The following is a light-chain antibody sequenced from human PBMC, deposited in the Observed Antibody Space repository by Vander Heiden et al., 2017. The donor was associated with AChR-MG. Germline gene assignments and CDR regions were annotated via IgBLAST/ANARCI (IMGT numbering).Light chain of an antibody. CDR1: NIGSKS. Sequence: SYVLTQPPSVSVASGQTARITCGGNNIGSKSVHWYQQKPGQAPVLVVYDDSDRPSGIPERFSGSNSGNTATLTISRVEAGDEADYYCQVWDNSSDHAVFGGGTQLTVV. J-gene: IGLJ7*01. CDR2: DDS. V-gene: IGLV3-21*02. CDR3: QVWDNSSDHAV.